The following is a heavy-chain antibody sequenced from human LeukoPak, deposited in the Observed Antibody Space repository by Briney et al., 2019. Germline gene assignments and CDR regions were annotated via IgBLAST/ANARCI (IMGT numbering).Heavy chain of an antibody. Sequence: GGSLRLSCAASGFTFRSYDMNWVRQAPGKGLEWVSYISSSGSTIYYADSVKGRFTISRDNAKNSLYLQMNSLRAEDTAVYYCAELGITMIGGVWGKGTTVTISS. D-gene: IGHD3-10*02. V-gene: IGHV3-48*03. J-gene: IGHJ6*04. CDR1: GFTFRSYD. CDR2: ISSSGSTI. CDR3: AELGITMIGGV.